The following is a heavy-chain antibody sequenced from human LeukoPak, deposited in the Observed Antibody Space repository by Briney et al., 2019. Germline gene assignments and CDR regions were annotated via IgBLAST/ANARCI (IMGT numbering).Heavy chain of an antibody. V-gene: IGHV1-18*01. D-gene: IGHD3-9*01. CDR2: INTYNDNT. CDR3: ARYDYDILTVYYYHFDY. CDR1: GYTFTNYG. Sequence: ASAKVSCKASGYTFTNYGIGWVRQAPGQGLEWMGWINTYNDNTNYAQKFQGRVTMTTDTSTSTAYMELRSLRSDDTAVYYCARYDYDILTVYYYHFDYWGQGTLVTVSS. J-gene: IGHJ4*02.